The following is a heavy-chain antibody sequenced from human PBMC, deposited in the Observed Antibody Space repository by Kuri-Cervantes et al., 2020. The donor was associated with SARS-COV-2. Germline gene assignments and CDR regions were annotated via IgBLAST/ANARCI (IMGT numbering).Heavy chain of an antibody. CDR3: ARDVAVVPAAISYMDV. D-gene: IGHD2-2*01. CDR2: INWNGGST. V-gene: IGHV3-20*04. Sequence: GGSLRLSCAASGFTFDDYGMSWVRQAPGKGLEWISGINWNGGSTGYADSVKGRFTISRDNAKNSLYLQMNSLRAEDTALYYCARDVAVVPAAISYMDVWGKGTTVTVSS. J-gene: IGHJ6*03. CDR1: GFTFDDYG.